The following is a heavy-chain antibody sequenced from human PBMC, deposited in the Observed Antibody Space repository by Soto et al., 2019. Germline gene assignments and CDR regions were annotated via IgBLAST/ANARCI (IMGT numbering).Heavy chain of an antibody. CDR2: INHSGST. V-gene: IGHV4-34*01. J-gene: IGHJ5*02. CDR1: GGSFSGYY. D-gene: IGHD6-13*01. Sequence: KHSETLSLTCAVYGGSFSGYYWSWIRQPPGKGLEWIGEINHSGSTNYNPSLKSRVTISVDTSKNQFSLKLSSVTAADTAVYYCARERRTAAGSNWFDPWGQGTLVTVSS. CDR3: ARERRTAAGSNWFDP.